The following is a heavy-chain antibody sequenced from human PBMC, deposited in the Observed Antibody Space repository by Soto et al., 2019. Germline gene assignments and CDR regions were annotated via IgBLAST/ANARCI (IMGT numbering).Heavy chain of an antibody. J-gene: IGHJ5*02. CDR1: GGTFSSYV. V-gene: IGHV1-69*01. D-gene: IGHD2-8*02. Sequence: QVHLEQSGAEVKKPGSSVKVSCKFSGGTFSSYVIIWVRQAPGQGLEWMGGIIPVSGTANYAQKFDGRVTISADAAPNTAYMELSSVRFDDTAVYYCATVDRSVALVGWFDPWGQGTLVTVSS. CDR2: IIPVSGTA. CDR3: ATVDRSVALVGWFDP.